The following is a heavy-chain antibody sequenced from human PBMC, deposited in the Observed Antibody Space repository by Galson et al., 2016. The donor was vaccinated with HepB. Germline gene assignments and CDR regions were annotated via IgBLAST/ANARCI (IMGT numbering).Heavy chain of an antibody. CDR2: ISTSGTTI. V-gene: IGHV3-48*02. CDR3: VRDGEWIPGMGDV. CDR1: GFAFSNYN. D-gene: IGHD1-14*01. Sequence: SLRLSCAASGFAFSNYNMNWVRQAPGKGLEWLSYISTSGTTIYYADSVKGRFTISRDNARTSLYLQMNSLRDEDTAVYYCVRDGEWIPGMGDVWGQGTTVTVSS. J-gene: IGHJ6*02.